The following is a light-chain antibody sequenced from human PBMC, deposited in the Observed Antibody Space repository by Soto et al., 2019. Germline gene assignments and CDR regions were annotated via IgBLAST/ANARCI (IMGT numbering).Light chain of an antibody. CDR2: KAS. CDR3: QQYASYPWT. V-gene: IGKV1-5*03. CDR1: QSISTW. Sequence: DIQMTQSPSTLSASVGDRFTITCRASQSISTWLAWYQQKPGKAPKLMIYKASSLESGVPSWFSGSGSGTEFTLTISSLQPDDFATYYCQQYASYPWTFGQGTKVDI. J-gene: IGKJ1*01.